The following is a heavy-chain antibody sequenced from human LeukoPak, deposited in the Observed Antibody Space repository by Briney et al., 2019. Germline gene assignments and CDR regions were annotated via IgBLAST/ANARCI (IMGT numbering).Heavy chain of an antibody. J-gene: IGHJ3*02. D-gene: IGHD2-8*01. CDR3: AKSNGHGLIDI. Sequence: KPSETLSLTCAVYGGSFSGYYWSWIRQPPGKGLEWIGEINHSGSTNYNPSLKSRVTISLDTSRNQFSLKLNSVTAADTAVYYCAKSNGHGLIDIWGQGTMVTVSS. CDR1: GGSFSGYY. V-gene: IGHV4-34*01. CDR2: INHSGST.